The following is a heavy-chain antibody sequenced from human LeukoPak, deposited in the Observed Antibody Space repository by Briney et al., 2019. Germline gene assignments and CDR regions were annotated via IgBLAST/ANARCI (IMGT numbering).Heavy chain of an antibody. CDR2: INHSGST. D-gene: IGHD6-13*01. CDR1: GGSFSGYY. CDR3: ARESGYSSSWYGGYFQH. J-gene: IGHJ1*01. V-gene: IGHV4-34*01. Sequence: SETLSLTCAVYGGSFSGYYWSWIRQPPGKGLEWIGEINHSGSTNYNPSLKSRVTISVDTSKNQFSLKLSSVTAADTAVYYCARESGYSSSWYGGYFQHWGQGTLVTVSS.